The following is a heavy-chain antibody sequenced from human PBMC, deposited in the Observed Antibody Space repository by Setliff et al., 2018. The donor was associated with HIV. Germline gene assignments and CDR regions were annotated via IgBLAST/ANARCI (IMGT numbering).Heavy chain of an antibody. J-gene: IGHJ5*02. Sequence: TLSLTCIVSGYSISSGYYWGWIRQPPGKGLEWIGTIYYSGSTNYNPSLKSRVTISVDTSKNQFSLKLSSVTAADTAVYYCARDLAEQWLVHRYNWFDPWGQGTLVTVS. CDR1: GYSISSGYY. D-gene: IGHD6-19*01. CDR2: IYYSGST. CDR3: ARDLAEQWLVHRYNWFDP. V-gene: IGHV4-38-2*02.